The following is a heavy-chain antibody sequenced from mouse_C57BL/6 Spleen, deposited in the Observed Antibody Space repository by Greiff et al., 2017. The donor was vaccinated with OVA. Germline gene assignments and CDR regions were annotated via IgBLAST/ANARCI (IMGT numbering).Heavy chain of an antibody. CDR1: GYTFTSYW. J-gene: IGHJ2*01. Sequence: VKLQQPGAELVKPGASVKLSCKASGYTFTSYWMHWVKQRPGRGLEWIGRIDPNSGGTKYNEKFKSKATLTVDKPSSTAYMQLSSLTSEDSAVYYCAREGLTTVVAREFDYWGQGTTLTVSS. CDR2: IDPNSGGT. V-gene: IGHV1-72*01. D-gene: IGHD1-1*01. CDR3: AREGLTTVVAREFDY.